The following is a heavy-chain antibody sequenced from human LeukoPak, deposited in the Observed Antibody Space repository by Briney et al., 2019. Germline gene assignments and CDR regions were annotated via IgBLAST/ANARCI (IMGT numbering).Heavy chain of an antibody. D-gene: IGHD3-10*01. V-gene: IGHV1-2*02. CDR1: GYTFTGYY. CDR2: INPNSGGT. Sequence: EASVKVSCKASGYTFTGYYMHWVRQAPGQGPEWMGWINPNSGGTNYAQKFQGRVTMTRDTSISTAYMELSRLRSDDTAVYYCARDAGFGELLGRFDPWGQGTLVTVSS. J-gene: IGHJ5*02. CDR3: ARDAGFGELLGRFDP.